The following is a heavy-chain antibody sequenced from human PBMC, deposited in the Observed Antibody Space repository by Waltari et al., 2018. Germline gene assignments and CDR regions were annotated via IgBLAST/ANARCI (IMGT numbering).Heavy chain of an antibody. V-gene: IGHV3-30*02. Sequence: QVQLVESGGGVVQPGGSLRLSCAASGFTFSNYGLHWFRQAPGKGLEWVAFIRYDGSDKYYGDSVKGRFTISRDNSKNTLYLHMNSLRAEDTAVYSCAKDGSSWGWYFDLWGRGTLVTVSS. D-gene: IGHD6-13*01. J-gene: IGHJ2*01. CDR3: AKDGSSWGWYFDL. CDR1: GFTFSNYG. CDR2: IRYDGSDK.